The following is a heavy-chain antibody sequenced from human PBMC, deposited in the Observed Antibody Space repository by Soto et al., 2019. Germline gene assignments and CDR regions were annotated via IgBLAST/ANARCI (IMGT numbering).Heavy chain of an antibody. CDR3: ARDKITGLFDY. Sequence: QVQLQQWGAGLLKPSETLSLTCAVYGESFSGYYWTWIRQPPGTGLEWIGEINHSGSTNYNQSLMSRVTMSVDTSKNQFSLKLTSVTAADTAVYYGARDKITGLFDYWGQGTLVTVSS. CDR2: INHSGST. D-gene: IGHD2-8*02. V-gene: IGHV4-34*01. CDR1: GESFSGYY. J-gene: IGHJ4*02.